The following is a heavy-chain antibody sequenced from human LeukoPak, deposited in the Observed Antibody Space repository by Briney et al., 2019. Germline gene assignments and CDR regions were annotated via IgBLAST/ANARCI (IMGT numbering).Heavy chain of an antibody. Sequence: GGSLRLSCAASGFTFRSYAMHWVRQAPGKGLEWVAVISYDGSNKYYADSVKGRFTISRDNAKNSLYLQMNSLRAEDMALYYCAKGRGLSYDYGVDYWGQGTLVTVSS. J-gene: IGHJ4*02. D-gene: IGHD4-17*01. CDR3: AKGRGLSYDYGVDY. CDR2: ISYDGSNK. V-gene: IGHV3-30*04. CDR1: GFTFRSYA.